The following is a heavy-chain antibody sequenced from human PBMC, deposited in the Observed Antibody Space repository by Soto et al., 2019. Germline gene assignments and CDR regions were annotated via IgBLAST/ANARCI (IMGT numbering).Heavy chain of an antibody. CDR1: GFTFSNYR. J-gene: IGHJ6*02. CDR3: ARVHLVRTSSYYCGMDV. V-gene: IGHV3-21*06. Sequence: GGFLRLSCATSGFTFSNYRMNCVRQAPGKGLEWVASISGSGKDTFYRDSVKGRFTISRDNAESSLVLQMNSLTVDDTAVYHCARVHLVRTSSYYCGMDVWGPGTTVTVSS. D-gene: IGHD6-6*01. CDR2: ISGSGKDT.